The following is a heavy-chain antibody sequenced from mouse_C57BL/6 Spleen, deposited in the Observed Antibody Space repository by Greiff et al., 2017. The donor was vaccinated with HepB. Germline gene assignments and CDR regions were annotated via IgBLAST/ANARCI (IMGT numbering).Heavy chain of an antibody. J-gene: IGHJ2*01. CDR2: ISGGGGNT. V-gene: IGHV5-9*01. Sequence: DVKLVESGGGLVKPGGSLKLSCAASGFTFSSYTMSWVRQTPEKRLEWVATISGGGGNTYYPDSVKGRFTISRDNAKNTLYLQMSSLRSEDTALYYCARNWDVYYFDYWGQGTTLTVSS. CDR3: ARNWDVYYFDY. D-gene: IGHD4-1*01. CDR1: GFTFSSYT.